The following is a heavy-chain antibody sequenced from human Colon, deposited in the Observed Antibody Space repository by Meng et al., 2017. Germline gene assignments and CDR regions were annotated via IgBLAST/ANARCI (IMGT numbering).Heavy chain of an antibody. CDR1: GYTFTTYY. CDR3: ARGRDNNGWYGLAD. J-gene: IGHJ4*02. CDR2: INPNGGST. D-gene: IGHD6-19*01. V-gene: IGHV1-46*01. Sequence: ASVKVSCKASGYTFTTYYMHWVRQDPGQGLEWMGLINPNGGSTISAQRFQDRVAMTMDTSTSTVSMEVSSLRSEDTAVYYCARGRDNNGWYGLADWGQGTLVTVSS.